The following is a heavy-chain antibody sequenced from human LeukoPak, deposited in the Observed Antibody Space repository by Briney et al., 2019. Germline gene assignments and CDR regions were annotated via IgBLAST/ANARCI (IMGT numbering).Heavy chain of an antibody. D-gene: IGHD3-3*01. CDR2: IRYDGSNK. V-gene: IGHV3-30*02. CDR3: AKDRTMFGVVNWFDP. J-gene: IGHJ5*02. CDR1: GFTFSSYG. Sequence: GGSLRLSCAASGFTFSSYGMHWVREAPGKGVGWVAFIRYDGSNKYYADYVKGRFTISRDNSKNTLYLQMNSLRAEDTAVYYCAKDRTMFGVVNWFDPWGQGTLVTVSS.